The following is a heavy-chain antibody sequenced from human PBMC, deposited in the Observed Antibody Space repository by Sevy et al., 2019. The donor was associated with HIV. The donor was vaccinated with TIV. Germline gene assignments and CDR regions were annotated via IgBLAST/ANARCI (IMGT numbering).Heavy chain of an antibody. J-gene: IGHJ6*02. D-gene: IGHD3-10*01. CDR1: GFTVSSNY. CDR2: IYSGGSI. V-gene: IGHV3-53*01. Sequence: GGSLRLSCAASGFTVSSNYMSWVRQAPGKGLEWVSVIYSGGSIYYADSVKGRFTISRDNSKNTLYLQMNSLRAEDTAVYYCARVSAGYGSGLNYYYGMDVWGQGTTVTVS. CDR3: ARVSAGYGSGLNYYYGMDV.